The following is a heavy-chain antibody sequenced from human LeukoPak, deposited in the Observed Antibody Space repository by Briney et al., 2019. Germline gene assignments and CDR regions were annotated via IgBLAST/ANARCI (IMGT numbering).Heavy chain of an antibody. J-gene: IGHJ4*02. CDR2: ISWNSGSI. CDR1: GFTFADYA. Sequence: GRSLRLSCAASGFTFADYAMHRVRQAPGKGLEWVSGISWNSGSIGYADSVKGRFTISRDNAKNSLYLQMNSLRAEDTALYYCAKGSLQWLVRGIDYWGQGTLVTVSS. CDR3: AKGSLQWLVRGIDY. D-gene: IGHD6-19*01. V-gene: IGHV3-9*01.